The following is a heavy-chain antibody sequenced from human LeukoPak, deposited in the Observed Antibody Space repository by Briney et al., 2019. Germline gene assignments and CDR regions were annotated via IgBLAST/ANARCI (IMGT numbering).Heavy chain of an antibody. Sequence: SETLSLTCTVSSGSISSTSNYWGWIRQPPGKGLEWIGSIYYSGNTYYNPSLKSRVTITVDTSKNQFSLKLSSVTAADTAVYYCASGRLGHCSRTYCYDDDFDIWGQGTMVTVSS. V-gene: IGHV4-39*01. D-gene: IGHD2-2*01. J-gene: IGHJ3*02. CDR1: SGSISSTSNY. CDR3: ASGRLGHCSRTYCYDDDFDI. CDR2: IYYSGNT.